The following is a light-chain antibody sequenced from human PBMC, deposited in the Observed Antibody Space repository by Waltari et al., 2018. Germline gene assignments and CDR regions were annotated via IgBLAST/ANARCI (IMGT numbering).Light chain of an antibody. CDR1: YSNIGNNV. Sequence: QSVLTQPPSASGTPGQRVTISCSGTYSNIGNNVVPWYQQLPGTAPKLLIYRKDLRPSGVPDRFSGSKSGSSASLAISGLHSEDEADYYCAAWDDSLNGRWVFGGGTKVTVL. CDR3: AAWDDSLNGRWV. CDR2: RKD. V-gene: IGLV1-44*01. J-gene: IGLJ3*02.